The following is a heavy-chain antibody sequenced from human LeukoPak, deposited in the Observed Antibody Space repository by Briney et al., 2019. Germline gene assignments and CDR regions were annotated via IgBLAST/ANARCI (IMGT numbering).Heavy chain of an antibody. CDR1: GGSFSGYY. Sequence: SETLSLTCAVYGGSFSGYYWSWIRQPPGKGLEWIGEINHSGSTYYNPSLKSRVTISVDTSKNQFSLKLSSVTAADTAVYYCARLTRTSNYYYYYMDVWGKGTTVTVSS. CDR3: ARLTRTSNYYYYYMDV. V-gene: IGHV4-34*01. J-gene: IGHJ6*03. CDR2: INHSGST. D-gene: IGHD1-14*01.